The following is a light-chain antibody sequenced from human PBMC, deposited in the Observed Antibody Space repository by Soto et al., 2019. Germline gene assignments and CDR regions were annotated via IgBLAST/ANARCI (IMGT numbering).Light chain of an antibody. J-gene: IGKJ4*01. CDR2: DAS. CDR1: QSAISN. V-gene: IGKV3-15*01. CDR3: HQYYKWPLT. Sequence: VVMKQSPATLSVSTGERVTLSCRASQSAISNLAWYQQKPGQTPRLLIYDASTRATDIPARFSGSGSGTDFTLTISSLLSEDFAVYYCHQYYKWPLTFGGGTKVDI.